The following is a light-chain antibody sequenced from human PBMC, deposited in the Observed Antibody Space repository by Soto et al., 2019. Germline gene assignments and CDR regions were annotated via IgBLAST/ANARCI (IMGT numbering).Light chain of an antibody. CDR3: QQYNNWPRT. CDR1: QSVSNN. CDR2: GAS. J-gene: IGKJ1*01. V-gene: IGKV3-15*01. Sequence: EVVMTQSPATLSVSPGERATLSCRASQSVSNNLAWYQQKPGQAPRLLMYGASTRAAGIPARFSGSRSWTEFPLTISSLRSEDFAVYYGQQYNNWPRTVGQGTKVEIK.